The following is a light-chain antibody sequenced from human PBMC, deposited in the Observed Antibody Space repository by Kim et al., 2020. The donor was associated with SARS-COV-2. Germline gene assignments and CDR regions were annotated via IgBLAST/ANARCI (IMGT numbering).Light chain of an antibody. V-gene: IGLV2-14*01. CDR3: SSYTSSSALYV. Sequence: QSIAITCKGTSSDIGAFRYVSWYQHHPGKAPKLMMYDINNRPSGVSDRFSGSKSGNTASLTISGLQAEDEADYYCSSYTSSSALYVFGSGTKVTVL. CDR1: SSDIGAFRY. CDR2: DIN. J-gene: IGLJ1*01.